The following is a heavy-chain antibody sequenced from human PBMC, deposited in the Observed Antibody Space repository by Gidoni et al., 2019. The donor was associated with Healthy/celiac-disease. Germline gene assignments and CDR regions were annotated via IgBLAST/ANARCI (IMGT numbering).Heavy chain of an antibody. CDR3: ASDSLAGHRGYFDY. CDR2: ISADNGNT. V-gene: IGHV1-18*01. D-gene: IGHD6-19*01. CDR1: GDNFTSYG. J-gene: IGHJ4*02. Sequence: QVQLVQSGAEVKKPGASVKVSCKASGDNFTSYGISWVRQAPGQGLEWMGWISADNGNTNYAQKLQGRFTMTTDTSPSTAYMELRSLRSDDPAVYYCASDSLAGHRGYFDYWGQGTLVTVSS.